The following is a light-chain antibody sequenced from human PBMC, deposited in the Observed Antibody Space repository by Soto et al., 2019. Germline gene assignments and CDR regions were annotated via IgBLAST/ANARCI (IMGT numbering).Light chain of an antibody. V-gene: IGKV1-9*01. CDR2: AAS. J-gene: IGKJ4*01. CDR1: QGISSY. Sequence: DIQLTQSPSFLSASVGDRVTITCRASQGISSYLAWYQQKPGKAPKLLIHAASTLQSGVPSRFSSSGSGTEFTLTISSLQPEDFATYYCQQLNSYPLTFGGGTKVEIK. CDR3: QQLNSYPLT.